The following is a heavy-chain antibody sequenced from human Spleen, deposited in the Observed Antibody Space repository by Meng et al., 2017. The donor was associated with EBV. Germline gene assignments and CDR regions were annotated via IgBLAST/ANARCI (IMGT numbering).Heavy chain of an antibody. V-gene: IGHV3-74*01. J-gene: IGHJ5*02. CDR3: VRGYGGSYLGGDH. CDR1: EFTFSSYW. CDR2: INSDGSST. D-gene: IGHD1-26*01. Sequence: VCLVESGVGSVRPGGSLILSCAASEFTFSSYWMHWVRQAPGKGLVWVSRINSDGSSTSYADSVKGRFSISRDNAKNTLYLQMNSLTVDDTAIYYCVRGYGGSYLGGDHWGQGTLVTVSS.